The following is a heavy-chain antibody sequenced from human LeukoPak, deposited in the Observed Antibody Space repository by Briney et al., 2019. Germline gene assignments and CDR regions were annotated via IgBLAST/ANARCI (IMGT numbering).Heavy chain of an antibody. Sequence: ASVKVSCKASGYTFTGYYMHWVRQAPGRGLEWMGWINPNSGGTNYAQKFQGRVTMTRDTSISTAYMELSRLRSDDTAVYYCARDIVMVTYWFDPWGQETLVTVSS. D-gene: IGHD5-18*01. CDR3: ARDIVMVTYWFDP. V-gene: IGHV1-2*02. J-gene: IGHJ5*02. CDR2: INPNSGGT. CDR1: GYTFTGYY.